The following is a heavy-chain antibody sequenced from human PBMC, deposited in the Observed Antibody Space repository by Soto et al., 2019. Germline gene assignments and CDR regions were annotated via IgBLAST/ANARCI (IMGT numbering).Heavy chain of an antibody. CDR1: GFTFSNYA. V-gene: IGHV3-23*01. D-gene: IGHD3-16*01. Sequence: GGSLRLSCAASGFTFSNYAMSWVRQAPGKGLVWVSLVSVTAGTTYYTDSVKGRFTISRDNSRNTVYLQMNSLRADDTAVYYCAKDRLAGGFDYWGQGTLVTVSS. CDR2: VSVTAGTT. J-gene: IGHJ4*02. CDR3: AKDRLAGGFDY.